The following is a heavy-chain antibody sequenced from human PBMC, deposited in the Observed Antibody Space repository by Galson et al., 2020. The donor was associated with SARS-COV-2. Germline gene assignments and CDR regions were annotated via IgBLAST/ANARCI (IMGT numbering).Heavy chain of an antibody. Sequence: SQTLSLTCTVSGDSISSSSYHWGWSRQPPGKGLDWIGRMYYTGSTYYNPSLKSRVTISVDTSKNQLSLKLSSVTAADTAVYYCARLRIQLWKTEARYWGQGTLVTVSS. CDR3: ARLRIQLWKTEARY. V-gene: IGHV4-39*01. CDR1: GDSISSSSYH. J-gene: IGHJ4*02. CDR2: MYYTGST. D-gene: IGHD5-18*01.